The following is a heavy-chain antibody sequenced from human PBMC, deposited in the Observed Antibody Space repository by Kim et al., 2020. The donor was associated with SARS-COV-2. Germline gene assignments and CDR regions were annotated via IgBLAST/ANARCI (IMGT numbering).Heavy chain of an antibody. CDR1: GFSFTTYW. CDR2: TNQDGSDK. D-gene: IGHD2-2*01. CDR3: VKGMPAY. Sequence: GGSLRLSCAASGFSFTTYWMNWVRQAPGKGLEWVANTNQDGSDKYYLASVKGRFTISRDNAKNSVFLQMNSLRAEDTAVYYCVKGMPAYWGQGTQVTVSS. V-gene: IGHV3-7*01. J-gene: IGHJ4*02.